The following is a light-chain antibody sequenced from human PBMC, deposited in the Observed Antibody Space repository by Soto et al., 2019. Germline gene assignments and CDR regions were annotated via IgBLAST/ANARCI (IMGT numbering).Light chain of an antibody. CDR1: QSVGSN. CDR2: GAS. V-gene: IGKV3-15*01. Sequence: EIVMTQSPATLSVSPGAGATLSCRVSQSVGSNLAWYQAKPGQTPRAIICGASTRAIGIPTRFSGSRFGTEFTLTISSLQSEDFVVYDCQQYSNWPLLSFGGGTKVDIK. J-gene: IGKJ4*01. CDR3: QQYSNWPLLS.